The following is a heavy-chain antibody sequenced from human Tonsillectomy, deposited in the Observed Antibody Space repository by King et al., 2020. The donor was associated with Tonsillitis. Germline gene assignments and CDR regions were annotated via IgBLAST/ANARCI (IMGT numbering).Heavy chain of an antibody. V-gene: IGHV3-53*01. J-gene: IGHJ6*03. CDR2: IYSGGST. CDR3: ARVENFYYYMDV. Sequence: VQLVESGGGLIQPGGSLRLSCAASGFTVSSNFMSWVRQAPGKGLEWVSVIYSGGSTYFADSVKGRFTISRDNFKNTLFFQMNSLRAEDTAVYYCARVENFYYYMDVWGKGTTVTVSS. CDR1: GFTVSSNF. D-gene: IGHD2/OR15-2a*01.